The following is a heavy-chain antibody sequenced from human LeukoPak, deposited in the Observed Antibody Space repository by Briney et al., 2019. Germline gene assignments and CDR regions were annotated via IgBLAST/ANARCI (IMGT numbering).Heavy chain of an antibody. D-gene: IGHD3-3*02. Sequence: PGGSLRLSCAASGFTFSTYTMSWVRQAPGKGLEWVSAIIVSGGNTSYADSVKGRFTISRDNPKNTLYLQRDSLRADDTAVYYCAKAAFSRTSYFDYWGQGTLVTASS. CDR1: GFTFSTYT. CDR3: AKAAFSRTSYFDY. J-gene: IGHJ4*02. V-gene: IGHV3-23*01. CDR2: IIVSGGNT.